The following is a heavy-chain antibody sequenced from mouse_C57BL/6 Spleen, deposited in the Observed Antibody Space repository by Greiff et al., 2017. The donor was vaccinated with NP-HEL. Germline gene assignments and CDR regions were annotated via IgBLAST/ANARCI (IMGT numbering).Heavy chain of an antibody. CDR1: GYTFTSYW. V-gene: IGHV1-55*01. CDR3: AREGGLYDGYYEAY. D-gene: IGHD2-3*01. Sequence: QVQLQQPGAELVKPGASVKMSCKASGYTFTSYWITWVKRRPGQGLEWIGDIYPGSGSTNYNEKFKSKATLTVDTSSSTAYMQLSSLTSEDSAVYYCAREGGLYDGYYEAYWGQGTLVTVSA. CDR2: IYPGSGST. J-gene: IGHJ3*01.